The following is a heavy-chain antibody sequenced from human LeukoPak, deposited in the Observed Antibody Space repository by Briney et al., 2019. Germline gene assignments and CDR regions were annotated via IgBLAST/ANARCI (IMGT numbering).Heavy chain of an antibody. D-gene: IGHD6-19*01. Sequence: ASVKVSCKASGYTFTGYYMHWVRQAPGQGLEWMGWINPNSGNTGYAQKFQGRVTMTRNISISTAYMELSSLRSEDTAVYYCAASIAVADPPDAFDIWGQGTMVTVSS. J-gene: IGHJ3*02. CDR3: AASIAVADPPDAFDI. CDR1: GYTFTGYY. V-gene: IGHV1-8*02. CDR2: INPNSGNT.